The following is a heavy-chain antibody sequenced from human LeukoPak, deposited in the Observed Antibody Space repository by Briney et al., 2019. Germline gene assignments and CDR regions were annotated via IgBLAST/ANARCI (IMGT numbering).Heavy chain of an antibody. D-gene: IGHD6-19*01. CDR3: ARHSIAVAGNDAFDI. J-gene: IGHJ3*02. Sequence: GESQKISCKGSGYSFTNYWIGWVRQMPGKGLEWMGIIYPGDSDTKYSPSFQGQVTISADKSISTAYLQWSSLKASDTAMYYCARHSIAVAGNDAFDIWGQGTMVTVSS. V-gene: IGHV5-51*01. CDR1: GYSFTNYW. CDR2: IYPGDSDT.